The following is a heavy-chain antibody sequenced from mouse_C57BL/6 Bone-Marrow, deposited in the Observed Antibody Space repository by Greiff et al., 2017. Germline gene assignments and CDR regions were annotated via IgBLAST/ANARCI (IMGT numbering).Heavy chain of an antibody. CDR2: IDPEDGDT. J-gene: IGHJ2*01. Sequence: VQLQQSGAELVRPGASVKLSCTASGFNIKDYYMHWVKQRPEPGLEWIGRIDPEDGDTEYAPKFQGKATMTADTSSNTAFLQLRSLTSEDTAVYYCTPITTVVATRGYWGQGTTLTVAS. D-gene: IGHD1-1*01. CDR1: GFNIKDYY. CDR3: TPITTVVATRGY. V-gene: IGHV14-1*01.